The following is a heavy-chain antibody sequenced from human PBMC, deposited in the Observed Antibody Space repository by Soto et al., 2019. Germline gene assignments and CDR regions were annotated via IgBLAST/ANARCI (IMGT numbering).Heavy chain of an antibody. CDR3: ARGRGYSYGLDP. Sequence: PSETLSLTCAVSGGSISSDGYSWSWIRQPPGKGLEWIGYIYHSGSTYYYPSLKSRLAISLDTSKNQFSLSLASVTAADTAVYYCARGRGYSYGLDPWGQGTLVTVSS. D-gene: IGHD5-12*01. J-gene: IGHJ5*02. CDR2: IYHSGST. CDR1: GGSISSDGYS. V-gene: IGHV4-30-2*05.